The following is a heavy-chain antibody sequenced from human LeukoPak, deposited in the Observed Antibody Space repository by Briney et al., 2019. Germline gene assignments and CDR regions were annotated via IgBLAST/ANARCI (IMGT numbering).Heavy chain of an antibody. D-gene: IGHD3-22*01. J-gene: IGHJ4*02. CDR1: GFTFSNYW. CDR2: ISYDGSNK. CDR3: ARDGFSYSYDSSGYYYPAY. Sequence: GGSLRLSCPASGFTFSNYWMHWVRQAPGKGLEWVAVISYDGSNKYYAHSVKGRFTFSRDNSKNTLFLQMNSLRAEDTAVYYCARDGFSYSYDSSGYYYPAYWGQGTLVTVSS. V-gene: IGHV3-30-3*01.